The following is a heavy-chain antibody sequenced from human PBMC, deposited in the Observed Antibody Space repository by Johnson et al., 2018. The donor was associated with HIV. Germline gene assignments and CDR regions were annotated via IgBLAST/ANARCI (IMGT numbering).Heavy chain of an antibody. V-gene: IGHV3-30*02. CDR1: GFTFSSYG. D-gene: IGHD3-16*02. CDR3: ARGGLGYQNIHDPFDV. CDR2: IRYDGSNK. J-gene: IGHJ3*01. Sequence: QVQLVESGGGVVQPGGSLRLSCAASGFTFSSYGMHWVRQAPGKGLEWVAFIRYDGSNKYYADSVKGRFTISRDNSKNTLYLQRNSLSAEDTALYYCARGGLGYQNIHDPFDVWGQGTMVTVSS.